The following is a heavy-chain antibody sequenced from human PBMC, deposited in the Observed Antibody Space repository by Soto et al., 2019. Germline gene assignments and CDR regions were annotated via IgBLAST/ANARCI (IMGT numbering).Heavy chain of an antibody. CDR3: ARGSGSGSYRGNWFDP. Sequence: QVQLVQSGAEVKKPGASVKVSCKASGYTFTSYGISWVRQAPGQGLERMGWISAYNGNTNYAQKLQGRVNMNTDTSTSTAYRELRSLRTDETAVYYCARGSGSGSYRGNWFDPWGQGTLVTVSS. D-gene: IGHD3-10*01. J-gene: IGHJ5*02. CDR1: GYTFTSYG. V-gene: IGHV1-18*01. CDR2: ISAYNGNT.